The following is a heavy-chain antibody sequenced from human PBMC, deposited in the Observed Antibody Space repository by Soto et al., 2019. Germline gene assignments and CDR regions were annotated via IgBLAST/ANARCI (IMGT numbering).Heavy chain of an antibody. CDR2: IYYSGST. V-gene: IGHV4-59*01. Sequence: SETLSLTCTVSGGSISSYYWSWIRQPPGKGLEWIGYIYYSGSTNYNPSLKSRVTISVDTSKNQFSLKLSSVTAADTAVYYCASGWTYAYYSYYYMDVWGKGTTVTVS. CDR3: ASGWTYAYYSYYYMDV. J-gene: IGHJ6*03. D-gene: IGHD1-7*01. CDR1: GGSISSYY.